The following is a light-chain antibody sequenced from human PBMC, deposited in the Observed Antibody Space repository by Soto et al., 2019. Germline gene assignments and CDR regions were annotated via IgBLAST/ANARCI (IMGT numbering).Light chain of an antibody. CDR1: QSVSSSY. Sequence: EIVLTQSPGTLSLSPGERATLSCRASQSVSSSYLAWYQQKPGQAPRLLIDGASSRATGIPDRFSGSGSGTDFTLTISRLEPEDFAVYYCQQYGSSPFTFGTGTKVDIK. V-gene: IGKV3-20*01. J-gene: IGKJ3*01. CDR3: QQYGSSPFT. CDR2: GAS.